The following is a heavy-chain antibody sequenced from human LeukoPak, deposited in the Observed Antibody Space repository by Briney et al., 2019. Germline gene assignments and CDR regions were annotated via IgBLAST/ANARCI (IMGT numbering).Heavy chain of an antibody. CDR3: ARMSGGGYFDY. V-gene: IGHV4-61*02. Sequence: SETLSLTCTVSGGSISSGSYYWSWIRQPAGKGLEWIGRIYTSGSTNYNPSLKSRVTISVDTSKNQFSLKLSSATAADTAVYYCARMSGGGYFDYWGQGTLVTVSS. J-gene: IGHJ4*02. CDR2: IYTSGST. CDR1: GGSISSGSYY. D-gene: IGHD6-19*01.